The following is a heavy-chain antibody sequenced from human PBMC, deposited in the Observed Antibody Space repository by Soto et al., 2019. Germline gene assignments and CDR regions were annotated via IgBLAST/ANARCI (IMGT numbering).Heavy chain of an antibody. J-gene: IGHJ4*02. CDR1: GYTFTSYG. Sequence: QVQLVQSGAEVKKPGASVKVSCKASGYTFTSYGISWVRQAPGQGLEWMGWISAYNGNTNYAQKLQGRVTMTRDTSTSTAYMELRSLGADDTAVYYCARDAQGVFLHYWGQGTLVTVSS. D-gene: IGHD3-16*01. V-gene: IGHV1-18*01. CDR3: ARDAQGVFLHY. CDR2: ISAYNGNT.